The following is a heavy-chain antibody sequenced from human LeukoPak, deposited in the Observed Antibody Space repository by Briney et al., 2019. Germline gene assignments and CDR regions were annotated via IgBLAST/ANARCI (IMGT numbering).Heavy chain of an antibody. CDR2: ISGSGGST. D-gene: IGHD4-17*01. V-gene: IGHV3-23*01. J-gene: IGHJ4*02. CDR3: ARDNPVTPVTLYYFDF. CDR1: GFTFSSYA. Sequence: GGSLRLSCAASGFTFSSYAMSWVRQAPGKGLEWVSAISGSGGSTYYADSVKGRFTISRDNSKNTLYLHMNSLRAEDTADYYCARDNPVTPVTLYYFDFWGQGTLVTVSS.